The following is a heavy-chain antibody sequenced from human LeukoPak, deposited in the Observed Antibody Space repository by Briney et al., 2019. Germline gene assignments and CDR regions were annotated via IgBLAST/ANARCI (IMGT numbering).Heavy chain of an antibody. J-gene: IGHJ4*02. CDR1: GGSISTGNW. Sequence: PSETLSLTCAVSGGSISTGNWWSWVRQSPDKGLEWIGEIYHSGSSNYNPSLKSRVTMSIDNSKHHFSLSLTSVTAADTAVYYCARLYYYYDILTGYARTHYFDYWGQGTLVTVSS. D-gene: IGHD3-9*01. CDR2: IYHSGSS. V-gene: IGHV4-4*02. CDR3: ARLYYYYDILTGYARTHYFDY.